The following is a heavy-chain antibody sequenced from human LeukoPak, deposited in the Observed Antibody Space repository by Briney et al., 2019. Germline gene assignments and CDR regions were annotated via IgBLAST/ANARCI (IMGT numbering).Heavy chain of an antibody. CDR2: VTGSGGST. J-gene: IGHJ6*03. D-gene: IGHD4-11*01. Sequence: GGSLRLSCAASGFTFSSYGMNWVRQAPGKGLEWVSGVTGSGGSTYYADSVKGRFTISRDDSKNTAYLQMNSLKTEDTAVYYCTRLRDSNYVAAKVGHYYYYMDVWGKGTTVTVSS. CDR1: GFTFSSYG. V-gene: IGHV3-23*01. CDR3: TRLRDSNYVAAKVGHYYYYMDV.